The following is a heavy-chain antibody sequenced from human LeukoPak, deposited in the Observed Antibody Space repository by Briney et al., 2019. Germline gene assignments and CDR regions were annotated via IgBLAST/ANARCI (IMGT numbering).Heavy chain of an antibody. Sequence: GGSLRLSCAASGFTFSSYGMSWVRQAPGKGLEWVSAISGSGGSTYYADSVKGRFTISRDNAKNSLYLQMNSLRAEDTAVYYCARDHGLTHTLVFDPWGQGTLVTVSS. J-gene: IGHJ5*02. D-gene: IGHD3-10*01. CDR1: GFTFSSYG. CDR3: ARDHGLTHTLVFDP. CDR2: ISGSGGST. V-gene: IGHV3-23*01.